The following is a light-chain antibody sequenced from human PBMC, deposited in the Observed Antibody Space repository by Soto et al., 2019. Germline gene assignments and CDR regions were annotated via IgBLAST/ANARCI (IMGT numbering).Light chain of an antibody. V-gene: IGKV1-5*01. CDR2: DAS. J-gene: IGKJ1*01. CDR3: QQYNSYSRT. CDR1: QSISSW. Sequence: DIQMTQSPSTLSASVGDRVTITCRASQSISSWLAWYQQKPGRAPKLLIYDASSLESGVPSRFSGGGSGTEFTLTISSLQPDDFATYYCQQYNSYSRTFGRGTKVDI.